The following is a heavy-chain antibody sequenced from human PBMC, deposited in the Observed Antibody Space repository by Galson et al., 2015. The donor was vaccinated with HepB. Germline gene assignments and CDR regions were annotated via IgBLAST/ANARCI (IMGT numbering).Heavy chain of an antibody. J-gene: IGHJ4*02. CDR1: GFTFRHYG. Sequence: SLRLSCAASGFTFRHYGMYWVRQAPGKGLEWVATVSNDGNNEYYANSVKGRFTISRDNSKNAVYLQMNSLRTEDTAVYFCAKERVVPAAIPLEYWGQGTQVIVSS. D-gene: IGHD2-2*01. CDR3: AKERVVPAAIPLEY. V-gene: IGHV3-30*18. CDR2: VSNDGNNE.